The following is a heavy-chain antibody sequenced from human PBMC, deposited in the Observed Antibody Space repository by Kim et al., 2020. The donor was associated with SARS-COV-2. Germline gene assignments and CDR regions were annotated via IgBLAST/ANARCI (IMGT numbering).Heavy chain of an antibody. Sequence: GGSLRLSCAASGFTFSSYWMSWVRQAPGKGLEWVANIKQDGSEKYYVDSVKGRFTISRDNAKNSLYLQMNSLRAEDTAVYYCARRQDQGYVLLWFGELSSAFDIWGQGTMVTVSS. CDR2: IKQDGSEK. V-gene: IGHV3-7*01. J-gene: IGHJ3*02. CDR1: GFTFSSYW. D-gene: IGHD3-10*01. CDR3: ARRQDQGYVLLWFGELSSAFDI.